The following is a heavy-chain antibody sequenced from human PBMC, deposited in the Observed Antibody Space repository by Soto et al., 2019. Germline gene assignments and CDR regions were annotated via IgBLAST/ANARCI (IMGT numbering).Heavy chain of an antibody. Sequence: QVQLMQSGAEVKKPGASVKVSCKASGDTFTNYYIHWVRQAPGQGLEWMGTVNPSGGHTTYSQNFLGYVTMTRYTSTSTIYMELTSLTSDDTAVYYCARGGHVVVVTAAFDYWGQGTLVTVSS. D-gene: IGHD2-21*02. CDR3: ARGGHVVVVTAAFDY. V-gene: IGHV1-46*01. CDR1: GDTFTNYY. J-gene: IGHJ4*02. CDR2: VNPSGGHT.